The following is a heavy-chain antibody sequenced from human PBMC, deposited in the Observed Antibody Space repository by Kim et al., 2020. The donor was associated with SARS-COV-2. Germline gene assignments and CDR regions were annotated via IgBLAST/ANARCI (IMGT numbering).Heavy chain of an antibody. V-gene: IGHV1-46*01. J-gene: IGHJ4*02. CDR3: ARSFGKMATMGGY. D-gene: IGHD5-12*01. Sequence: YAQKFKGRVTMTRDTSTSTVYMELSSLRSEDTAVYDCARSFGKMATMGGYWGQGTLVTVSS.